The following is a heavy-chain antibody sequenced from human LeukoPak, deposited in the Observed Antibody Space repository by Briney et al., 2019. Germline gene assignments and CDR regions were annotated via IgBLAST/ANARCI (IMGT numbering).Heavy chain of an antibody. CDR1: GGSISGSY. Sequence: SETLSLTCSVFGGSISGSYWSWLRQPPGKELQWIGYIYSSGSTDYDPSLMSRVTISADTSKNQFSLKLSSVTAADTAVYYCARVTSDCSGGSCYDAFDIWGQGTMVTVSS. V-gene: IGHV4-59*01. D-gene: IGHD2-15*01. J-gene: IGHJ3*02. CDR3: ARVTSDCSGGSCYDAFDI. CDR2: IYSSGST.